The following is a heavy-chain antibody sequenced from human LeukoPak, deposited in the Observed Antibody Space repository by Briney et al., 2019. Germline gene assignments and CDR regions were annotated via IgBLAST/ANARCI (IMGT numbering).Heavy chain of an antibody. CDR2: IYHSGST. Sequence: PSQTLSLTCAVSGGSISSGGYSWSWIRQPPGKGLEWIGYIYHSGSTYYNPSLKSRVTMSVDTSKNQFSLKLSSVTAADTAVYYCARGRIGYDSSGYPLWGQGTLVTVSS. J-gene: IGHJ4*02. V-gene: IGHV4-30-2*01. CDR3: ARGRIGYDSSGYPL. CDR1: GGSISSGGYS. D-gene: IGHD3-22*01.